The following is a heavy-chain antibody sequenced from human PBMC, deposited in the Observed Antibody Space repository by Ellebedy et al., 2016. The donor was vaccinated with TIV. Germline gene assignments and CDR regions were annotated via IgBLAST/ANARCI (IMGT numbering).Heavy chain of an antibody. CDR1: GFTFSGYY. CDR3: ARDRFSVAGTNFDY. D-gene: IGHD6-19*01. Sequence: GESLKISXVVSGFTFSGYYMSWIRQAPGKGLEWIAYTSSSGHSMHYADSVRDRFTISRDNAKNSLYLQMSSLRDDDAAVYYCARDRFSVAGTNFDYWGQGTVVTVSS. CDR2: TSSSGHSM. V-gene: IGHV3-11*01. J-gene: IGHJ4*02.